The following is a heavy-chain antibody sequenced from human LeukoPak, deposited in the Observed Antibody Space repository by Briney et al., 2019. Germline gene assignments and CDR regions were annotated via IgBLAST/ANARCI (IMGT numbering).Heavy chain of an antibody. CDR2: INPDSGDT. CDR3: ALIPGGSWGFDY. V-gene: IGHV1-2*02. D-gene: IGHD6-13*01. CDR1: GYTFTIYG. Sequence: ASVKVSCKASGYTFTIYGITWVRQAPGQGLEWMAWINPDSGDTNYARKFQGRVTMTRDTSISTAYMEVSSLRSDDTAVYYCALIPGGSWGFDYWGQGTLVTVYS. J-gene: IGHJ4*02.